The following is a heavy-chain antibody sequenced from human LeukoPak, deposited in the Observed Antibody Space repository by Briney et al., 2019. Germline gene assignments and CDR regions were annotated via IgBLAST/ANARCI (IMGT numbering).Heavy chain of an antibody. J-gene: IGHJ4*02. V-gene: IGHV3-72*01. D-gene: IGHD1-26*01. CDR3: ARAPNSGTLGEDY. CDR2: IRNKANIYTT. Sequence: GGSLRLSCAASGFTFSDHYMDWVRQAPGKGLEWVGRIRNKANIYTTEYAASVKGRFTISRDDSKNSLYLQMNSLKTEDTAVYYCARAPNSGTLGEDYWGQGALVTVSS. CDR1: GFTFSDHY.